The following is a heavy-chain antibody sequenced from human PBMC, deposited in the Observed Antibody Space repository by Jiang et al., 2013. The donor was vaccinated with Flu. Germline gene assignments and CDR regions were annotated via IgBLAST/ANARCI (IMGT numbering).Heavy chain of an antibody. CDR1: GYTLTELS. Sequence: SGAEVKKPGASVKVSCKVSGYTLTELSMHWVRQAPGKGLEWMGGFDPEDGETIYAQKFQGRVTMTEDTSTDTAYMELSSLRSEDTAVYYCATIAVAGPAPNYYYYYGMDVWGQGTTVTVSS. V-gene: IGHV1-24*01. D-gene: IGHD6-19*01. CDR3: ATIAVAGPAPNYYYYYGMDV. CDR2: FDPEDGET. J-gene: IGHJ6*02.